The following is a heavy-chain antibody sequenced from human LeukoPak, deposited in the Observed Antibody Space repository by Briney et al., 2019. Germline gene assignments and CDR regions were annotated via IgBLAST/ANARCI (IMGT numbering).Heavy chain of an antibody. J-gene: IGHJ4*02. CDR1: GGSISSYY. V-gene: IGHV4-59*01. CDR3: ARDRSVRGYSYGYAEI. CDR2: IYYSGST. Sequence: SETLSLTCTVSGGSISSYYWSWIRRPPGKGLEWIGYIYYSGSTNYNPSLKSRVTISVDTSKNQFSLKLSSVTAADAAVYYCARDRSVRGYSYGYAEIWGQGTLVTVSS. D-gene: IGHD5-18*01.